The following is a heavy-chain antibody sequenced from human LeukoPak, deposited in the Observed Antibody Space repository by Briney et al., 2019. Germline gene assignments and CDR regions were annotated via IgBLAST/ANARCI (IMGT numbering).Heavy chain of an antibody. CDR1: GDSVSSNSVT. J-gene: IGHJ5*02. D-gene: IGHD2-2*01. CDR2: TYYRSTWYN. Sequence: SQTLSLTCAISGDSVSSNSVTWNWIRQSPSRGLEWLSRTYYRSTWYNDYAVSVRGRITVNPDTSKDQFSLHLNSVTPEDTAVYYCARRLTQYDCFDPWGQGILVTVSS. V-gene: IGHV6-1*01. CDR3: ARRLTQYDCFDP.